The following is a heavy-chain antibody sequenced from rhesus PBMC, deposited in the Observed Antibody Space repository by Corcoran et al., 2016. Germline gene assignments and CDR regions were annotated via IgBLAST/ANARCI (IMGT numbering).Heavy chain of an antibody. D-gene: IGHD6-25*01. Sequence: EVQLVESGGGLAKPGGSLRLSCAASGFTFSDYWMSWVRQAPGKGLEWVAFIKNKDEGGTAVYAESVQGRFTISRDDSMNTLYLQMNSLKTEDTAVYYCTRGGYSGSMDVWGPGVLVTVSS. CDR1: GFTFSDYW. CDR3: TRGGYSGSMDV. J-gene: IGHJ5-1*01. CDR2: IKNKDEGGTA. V-gene: IGHV3S11*01.